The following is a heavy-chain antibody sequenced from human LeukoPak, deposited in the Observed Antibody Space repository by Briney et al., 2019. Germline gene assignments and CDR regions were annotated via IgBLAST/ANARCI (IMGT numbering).Heavy chain of an antibody. D-gene: IGHD2-2*02. J-gene: IGHJ3*02. CDR1: GGSISSGGYY. V-gene: IGHV4-30-2*01. CDR2: IYHSGST. CDR3: ARSFRLYCSSTSCYTSGAFDI. Sequence: PSQTLSLTCTVSGGSISSGGYYWSCIRQPPGKGLECIGYIYHSGSTYYNPSLKSRVTISVDRSKNQFSLKLSSVTAADTAVYYCARSFRLYCSSTSCYTSGAFDIWGQGTMVTVSS.